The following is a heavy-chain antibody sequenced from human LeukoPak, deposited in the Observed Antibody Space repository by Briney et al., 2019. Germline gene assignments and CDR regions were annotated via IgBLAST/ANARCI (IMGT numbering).Heavy chain of an antibody. CDR1: GGSISSYY. CDR2: IYYSGST. V-gene: IGHV4-59*08. J-gene: IGHJ2*01. D-gene: IGHD6-6*01. CDR3: ARTPSIAARPRGGYFDL. Sequence: SGTLSLTCTVSGGSISSYYWSWIRQPPGKGLEWIGYIYYSGSTNYNPSLKSRVTISVDTSKNQFSLKLSSVTAADTAVYYCARTPSIAARPRGGYFDLWGRGTLVTVSS.